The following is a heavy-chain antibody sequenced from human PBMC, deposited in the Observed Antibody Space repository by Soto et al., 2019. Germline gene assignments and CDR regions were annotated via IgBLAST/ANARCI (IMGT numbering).Heavy chain of an antibody. CDR2: IWYDGSND. V-gene: IGHV3-33*01. CDR1: GFTFSNYG. Sequence: GGSLRLSCAASGFTFSNYGMHWVRQAPGKGLEWVAIIWYDGSNDYYVDSVKGRFTISRDNSKNTLSLQMNSLRAEDTAVYYCARDRWEFQLFYYGLDVWGQGTTVTVSS. J-gene: IGHJ6*02. CDR3: ARDRWEFQLFYYGLDV. D-gene: IGHD1-26*01.